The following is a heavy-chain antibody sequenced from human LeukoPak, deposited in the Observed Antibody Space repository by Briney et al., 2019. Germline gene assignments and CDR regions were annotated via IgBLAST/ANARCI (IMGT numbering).Heavy chain of an antibody. CDR2: INHSGST. J-gene: IGHJ4*02. Sequence: SETLSLTCAVYGGSFSGYYWSWIRQPPGKGLEWIGEINHSGSTNYNPSLKSRVTISVDTSKNQFSLKLSSVTAADTAVYCCARGYDSSGYLDYWGQGTLVTVSS. V-gene: IGHV4-34*01. CDR3: ARGYDSSGYLDY. D-gene: IGHD3-22*01. CDR1: GGSFSGYY.